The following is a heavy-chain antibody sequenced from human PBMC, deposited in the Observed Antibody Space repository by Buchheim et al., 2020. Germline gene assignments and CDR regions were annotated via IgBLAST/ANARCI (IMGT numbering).Heavy chain of an antibody. CDR3: ARGLEVDYYGMDV. D-gene: IGHD2-15*01. CDR1: GFTFSSYS. V-gene: IGHV3-20*04. CDR2: ITWNGGNI. Sequence: EVQLVESGGGLVQPGGSLRLSCAASGFTFSSYSMNWVRQAPGKGLEWVCGITWNGGNIIYADSVRGRFTISRDNAKNSLYLPMSSLRAEDTALYYCARGLEVDYYGMDVWGHGTT. J-gene: IGHJ6*02.